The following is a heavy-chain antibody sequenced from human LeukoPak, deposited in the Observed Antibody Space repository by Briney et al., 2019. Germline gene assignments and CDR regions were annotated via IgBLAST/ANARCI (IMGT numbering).Heavy chain of an antibody. V-gene: IGHV4-61*01. D-gene: IGHD3-10*01. CDR2: ISYSGST. J-gene: IGHJ5*02. CDR3: ARVAMVRGVPNWFDP. CDR1: GGSVSSGSYY. Sequence: PSETLSLTCTVSGGSVSSGSYYWTWIRQPPGKGLEWIGYISYSGSTNYNPSLKSRVTISVDTSKNQFSLNLSSVTAADTAVYYCARVAMVRGVPNWFDPWGQGTLVTVSS.